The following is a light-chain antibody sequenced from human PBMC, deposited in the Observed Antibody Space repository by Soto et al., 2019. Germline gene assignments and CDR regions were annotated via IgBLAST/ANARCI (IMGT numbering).Light chain of an antibody. V-gene: IGKV3-20*01. Sequence: ETVLTQSPGTLSLSPGERATVSCRASQSVGGSSLAWYQQRPGQAPRLLIYDTSNRATGIPDRFNGSGSGTDFTLTISRLEPEDFAVYYCQQYQNSPRTFGQGTKVDIK. CDR3: QQYQNSPRT. J-gene: IGKJ1*01. CDR2: DTS. CDR1: QSVGGSS.